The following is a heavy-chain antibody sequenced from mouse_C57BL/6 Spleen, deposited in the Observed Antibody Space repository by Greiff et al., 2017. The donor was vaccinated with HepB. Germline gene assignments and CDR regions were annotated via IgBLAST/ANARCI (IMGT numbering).Heavy chain of an antibody. CDR3: ARQTARGNWFAY. CDR2: ISGGGGNT. D-gene: IGHD3-2*01. J-gene: IGHJ3*01. Sequence: DVHLVESGGGLVKPGGSLKLSCAASGFTFSSYTMSWVRQTPEKRLEWVATISGGGGNTYYPDSVKGRFTISRDNAKNTLYLQMSSLRSEDTALYYCARQTARGNWFAYWGQGTLVTVSA. V-gene: IGHV5-9*01. CDR1: GFTFSSYT.